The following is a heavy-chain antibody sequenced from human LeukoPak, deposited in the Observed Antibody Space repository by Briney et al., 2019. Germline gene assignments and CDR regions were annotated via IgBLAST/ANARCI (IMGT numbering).Heavy chain of an antibody. CDR3: ASGRFGHYYFDY. CDR2: ISYDGSNK. J-gene: IGHJ4*02. Sequence: PGGSLRLSCAASGFTFSSYAMHWVRQAPGKGLEWVAVISYDGSNKYYADSVKGRFTISRDNSKNTLYLQMNSLRAEDTAVYYCASGRFGHYYFDYWGQGTLVTVSS. D-gene: IGHD3-10*01. CDR1: GFTFSSYA. V-gene: IGHV3-30-3*01.